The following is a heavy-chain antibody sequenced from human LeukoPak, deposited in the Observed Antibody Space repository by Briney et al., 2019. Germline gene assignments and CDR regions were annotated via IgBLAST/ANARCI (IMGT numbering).Heavy chain of an antibody. CDR2: INWNGGST. V-gene: IGHV3-20*04. J-gene: IGHJ4*02. CDR3: ARASATIVVVVAATRGHAFDY. Sequence: GGSLRLSCAASGFTFDDYGMSWVRQAPGKGLEWVSGINWNGGSTGYADSVKGRFTISRDNAKNSLYLQMNSLRAEDTAVYYCARASATIVVVVAATRGHAFDYWGQGTLVTVSS. CDR1: GFTFDDYG. D-gene: IGHD2-15*01.